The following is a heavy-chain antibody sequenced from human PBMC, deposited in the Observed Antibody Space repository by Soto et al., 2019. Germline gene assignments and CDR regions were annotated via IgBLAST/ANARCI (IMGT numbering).Heavy chain of an antibody. Sequence: SETLSLTCAVYGGSFSGYYWSWIRQPPGKGLEWIGEINHSGSTNYNPSLKSRVTISVDTSKNQFSLKLSSATAADTAVYYCARGSGSGSYSRDFDYWGQGTLVTIS. CDR1: GGSFSGYY. CDR2: INHSGST. V-gene: IGHV4-34*01. CDR3: ARGSGSGSYSRDFDY. J-gene: IGHJ4*02. D-gene: IGHD3-10*01.